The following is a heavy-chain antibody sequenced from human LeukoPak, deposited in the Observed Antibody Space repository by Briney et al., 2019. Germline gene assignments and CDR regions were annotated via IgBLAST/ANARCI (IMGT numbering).Heavy chain of an antibody. CDR3: AREIAHKSWDIVVVVAATEDAFDI. CDR1: GFTFSSYS. J-gene: IGHJ3*02. Sequence: PGGSLRLSCAASGFTFSSYSMNWVRQAPGRGLEWVSSISSSSSYIYYADSVKGRFTISRDNAKNSLYLQMNSLRAEDTAVYYCAREIAHKSWDIVVVVAATEDAFDIWGQGTMVTVSS. D-gene: IGHD2-15*01. V-gene: IGHV3-21*01. CDR2: ISSSSSYI.